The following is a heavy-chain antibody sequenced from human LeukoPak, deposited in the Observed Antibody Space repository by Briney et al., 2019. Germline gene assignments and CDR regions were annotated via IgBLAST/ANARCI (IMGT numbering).Heavy chain of an antibody. V-gene: IGHV1-18*01. J-gene: IGHJ6*03. Sequence: ASVKVSCKASGYTFTSYGISWVRQAPGQGLEWMGWISAYNGNTNYAQKLQGRVTMTTDTSTSTAYMELRSLRSDDTAVYYCARGRQLGPGSYYYYYYMDVWGKGTTVTVSS. D-gene: IGHD6-6*01. CDR3: ARGRQLGPGSYYYYYYMDV. CDR2: ISAYNGNT. CDR1: GYTFTSYG.